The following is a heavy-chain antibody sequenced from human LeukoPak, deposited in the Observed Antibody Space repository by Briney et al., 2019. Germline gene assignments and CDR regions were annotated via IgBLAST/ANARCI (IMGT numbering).Heavy chain of an antibody. Sequence: PSETLSLTCTGSGGSIISYYWSWIRQPAGKGLEGIGRMYSSGSANYSPSLKDRVTMSSDASKNQFSQNLSSVTAADTAVYYCAREIGRDGYNRSFDYWGQGTLVTVSS. CDR2: MYSSGSA. V-gene: IGHV4-4*07. J-gene: IGHJ4*02. CDR1: GGSIISYY. CDR3: AREIGRDGYNRSFDY. D-gene: IGHD5-24*01.